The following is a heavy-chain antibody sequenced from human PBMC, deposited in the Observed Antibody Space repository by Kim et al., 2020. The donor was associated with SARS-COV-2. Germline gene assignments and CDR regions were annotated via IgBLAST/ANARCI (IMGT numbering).Heavy chain of an antibody. D-gene: IGHD3-10*01. J-gene: IGHJ6*02. Sequence: SVKVSCKASGGTFSSYAISWVRQAPGQGLEWMGGIIPIFGTANYAQKFQGRVTITADESTSTAYMELSSLRSEDTAVYYCARGMVRGVIQYESYYYYGMDVWGQGTTVTVSS. CDR2: IIPIFGTA. CDR1: GGTFSSYA. V-gene: IGHV1-69*13. CDR3: ARGMVRGVIQYESYYYYGMDV.